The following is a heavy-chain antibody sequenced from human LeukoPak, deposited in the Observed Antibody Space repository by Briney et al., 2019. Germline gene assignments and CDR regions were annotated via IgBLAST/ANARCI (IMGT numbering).Heavy chain of an antibody. CDR2: LNSGASSP. Sequence: GGSLGLSCVASGFTFTNYWMHWVRQAPGKGLVWVARLNSGASSPSYADSVKGRFTVSRDNAKNTLYLQMDSLRAEDTAVYYCARGPDYGGPLRGQGTLVTVSP. V-gene: IGHV3-74*01. J-gene: IGHJ4*02. CDR1: GFTFTNYW. CDR3: ARGPDYGGPL. D-gene: IGHD4-23*01.